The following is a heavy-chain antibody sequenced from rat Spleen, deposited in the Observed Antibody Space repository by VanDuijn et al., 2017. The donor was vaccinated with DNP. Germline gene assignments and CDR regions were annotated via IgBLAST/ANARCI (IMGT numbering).Heavy chain of an antibody. D-gene: IGHD5-1*01. CDR2: INSAGST. Sequence: EVQLQESGPGLVKPSQSLSLTCSVTGYSITSSYRWNWIRKFPGNNLEWMGYINSAGSTNYNPSLKSRISITRDTSKNQFFLQVNSVTTEDTATYYCARGSYFDYWGQGVRVTVSS. CDR3: ARGSYFDY. CDR1: GYSITSSYR. J-gene: IGHJ2*01. V-gene: IGHV3-3*01.